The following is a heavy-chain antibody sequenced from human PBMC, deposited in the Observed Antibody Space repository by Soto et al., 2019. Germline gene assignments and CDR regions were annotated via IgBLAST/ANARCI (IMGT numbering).Heavy chain of an antibody. CDR1: GYTFSAHL. D-gene: IGHD6-19*01. CDR3: ARHGAAIWLGY. CDR2: IHPSDSYT. Sequence: CEYLKLSFKASGYTFSAHLISGVRQAAGKGLQWIGNIHPSDSYTNYNPALEGHDTFSVHKPSTTAYHHGISQRPAHTAIYSCARHGAAIWLGYWGQGTLVTVSS. J-gene: IGHJ4*02. V-gene: IGHV5-10-1*01.